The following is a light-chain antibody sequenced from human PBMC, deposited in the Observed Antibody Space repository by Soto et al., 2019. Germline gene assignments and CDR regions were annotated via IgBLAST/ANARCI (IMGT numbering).Light chain of an antibody. J-gene: IGKJ1*01. CDR1: QSVSSSY. V-gene: IGKV3-20*01. CDR3: QQYGSSPWT. Sequence: EIVLTQSPGTLSLSPGERATLSCRASQSVSSSYLAWYQQKPGQAPRLLIYGASSRATGIPDRFSGRGSGTDFTLTISRLEPEDFAVYYCQQYGSSPWTLGQGTKVEI. CDR2: GAS.